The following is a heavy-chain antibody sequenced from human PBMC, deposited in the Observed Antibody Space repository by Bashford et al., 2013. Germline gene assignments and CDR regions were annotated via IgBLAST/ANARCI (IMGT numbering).Heavy chain of an antibody. D-gene: IGHD7-27*01. V-gene: IGHV1-18*01. J-gene: IGHJ4*02. Sequence: WVRQAPGQGLEWMGWISAYNGNTNYAQKLQGRVTMTTDTSTSTAYMELRSLRSDDTAVYYCARAVLPNWGNFDYWGQGTLVTVSS. CDR2: ISAYNGNT. CDR3: ARAVLPNWGNFDY.